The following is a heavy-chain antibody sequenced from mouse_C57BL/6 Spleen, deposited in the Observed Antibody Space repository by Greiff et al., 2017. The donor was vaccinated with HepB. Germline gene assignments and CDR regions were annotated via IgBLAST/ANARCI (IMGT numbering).Heavy chain of an antibody. V-gene: IGHV1-19*01. CDR1: GYTFTDYY. CDR3: ARYDGPGTRTWFAY. Sequence: VQLKESGPVLVKPGASVKMSCKASGYTFTDYYMNWVKQSHGKSLEWIGVINPYNGGTSYNQKFKGKATLTVDKSSSTAYMELNSLTSEDSAVYYCARYDGPGTRTWFAYWGQGTLVTVSA. D-gene: IGHD2-3*01. CDR2: INPYNGGT. J-gene: IGHJ3*01.